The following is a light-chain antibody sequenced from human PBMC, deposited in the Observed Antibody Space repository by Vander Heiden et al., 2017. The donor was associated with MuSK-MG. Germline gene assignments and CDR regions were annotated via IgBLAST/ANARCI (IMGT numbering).Light chain of an antibody. CDR1: RSISSY. J-gene: IGKJ1*01. Sequence: DIQMTQSPSSLSASVGDRVTITCRASRSISSYLNWYQQKPGKAPKLLIYAASSLQSGVPSRFSGSGSGTGFTLTISSLQPEDFATYYCQQSYSTLTWTFGQGTKVEIK. CDR3: QQSYSTLTWT. CDR2: AAS. V-gene: IGKV1-39*01.